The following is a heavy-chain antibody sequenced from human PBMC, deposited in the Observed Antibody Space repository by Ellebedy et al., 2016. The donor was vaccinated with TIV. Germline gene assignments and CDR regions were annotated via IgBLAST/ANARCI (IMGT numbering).Heavy chain of an antibody. CDR2: IKQDGSEK. D-gene: IGHD6-19*01. CDR1: GFTFSSYW. J-gene: IGHJ5*02. CDR3: AREAVAGGFDP. V-gene: IGHV3-7*01. Sequence: GESLKISXAASGFTFSSYWMSWVRQAPGKGLEWVANIKQDGSEKYYVDSVKGRFTISRDNAKNSLYLQMNSLRAEDTAVYYCAREAVAGGFDPWGQGTLVTVSS.